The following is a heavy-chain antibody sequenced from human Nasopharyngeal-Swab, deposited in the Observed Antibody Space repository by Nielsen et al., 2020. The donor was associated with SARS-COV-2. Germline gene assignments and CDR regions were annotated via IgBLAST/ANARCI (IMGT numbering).Heavy chain of an antibody. CDR2: ISWNSGST. D-gene: IGHD5-18*01. Sequence: SLKISCAASGFTFDDYAMHWVRQAPGKGLEWVSGISWNSGSTGYADSVKGRFTISRDSAKNSLYLQMNSLRAEDTALYYCVRGYSYGLRDYFDYWGQGTLVTVSS. J-gene: IGHJ4*02. CDR1: GFTFDDYA. V-gene: IGHV3-9*01. CDR3: VRGYSYGLRDYFDY.